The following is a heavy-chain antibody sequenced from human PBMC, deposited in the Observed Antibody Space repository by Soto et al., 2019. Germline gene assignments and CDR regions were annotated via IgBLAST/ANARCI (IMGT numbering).Heavy chain of an antibody. CDR2: IYYSGST. D-gene: IGHD4-17*01. V-gene: IGHV4-31*03. CDR3: ARDRRTTVTTDYYYYYGMDV. CDR1: GGSISSGGYY. J-gene: IGHJ6*02. Sequence: PSETLSLTCTVSGGSISSGGYYWSWIRQHPGKGLEWIGYIYYSGSTYYNPSLKSRVTISVDTSKNQFSLKLSSVTAADTAVYYCARDRRTTVTTDYYYYYGMDVWGQGTTVTV.